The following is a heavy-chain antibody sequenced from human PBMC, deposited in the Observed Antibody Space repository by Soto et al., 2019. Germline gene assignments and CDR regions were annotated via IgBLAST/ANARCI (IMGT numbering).Heavy chain of an antibody. CDR1: GFTFSSYG. J-gene: IGHJ3*02. Sequence: QVQLVESGGGVVQPGRSLRLSCAASGFTFSSYGMHWVRQAPGKGLEWVAVIWYDGSNKYYADSVKGRFTISRDNSKNRLYLQMNSLRAEDTAVYYCARRADIVVVVAAPNDAFDIWGQGTMVTVSS. V-gene: IGHV3-33*01. D-gene: IGHD2-15*01. CDR3: ARRADIVVVVAAPNDAFDI. CDR2: IWYDGSNK.